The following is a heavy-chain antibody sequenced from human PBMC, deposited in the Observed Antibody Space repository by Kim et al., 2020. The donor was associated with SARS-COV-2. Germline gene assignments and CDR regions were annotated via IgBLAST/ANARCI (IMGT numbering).Heavy chain of an antibody. D-gene: IGHD3-10*01. J-gene: IGHJ6*02. V-gene: IGHV6-1*01. CDR2: TYYRSKWYN. CDR3: ARESMVRGVIIQRGVGYGHYYGMDV. Sequence: SQTLSLTCAISGDSVSSNSAAWNWIRQSPSRGLEWLGRTYYRSKWYNDYAVSVKSRITINPDTSKNQFSLQLNSVTPEDTAVYYCARESMVRGVIIQRGVGYGHYYGMDVWGRGTTVTVSS. CDR1: GDSVSSNSAA.